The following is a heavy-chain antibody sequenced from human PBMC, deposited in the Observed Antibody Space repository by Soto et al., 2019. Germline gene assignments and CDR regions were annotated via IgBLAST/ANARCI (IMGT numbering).Heavy chain of an antibody. V-gene: IGHV1-18*01. CDR1: GYTFITYG. CDR3: ARDDTGVALDS. CDR2: ISPYDGNT. Sequence: QVQLVQSGAEVKKPGASVKVSCRASGYTFITYGINWVRQAPGQGLEWIGWISPYDGNTHYGQNLQGRVSMTTDPFTGTAYMEVRSLRSDDTAVYYCARDDTGVALDSWGQGTLVTVSS. D-gene: IGHD5-18*01. J-gene: IGHJ4*02.